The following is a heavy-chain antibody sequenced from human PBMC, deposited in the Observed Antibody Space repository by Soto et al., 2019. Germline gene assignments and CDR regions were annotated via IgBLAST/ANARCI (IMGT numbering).Heavy chain of an antibody. CDR3: ARGPVSAVTRYYFDY. V-gene: IGHV4-34*01. D-gene: IGHD4-17*01. CDR1: GASISGYY. CDR2: INHSGST. Sequence: SETLSLTCTVSGASISGYYWSWIRQPPGKGLEWIGEINHSGSTTYNPSLNSRVTISVDTSKNQFSLKLSSVTAAATAVYYCARGPVSAVTRYYFDYWGQGTLVTVS. J-gene: IGHJ4*02.